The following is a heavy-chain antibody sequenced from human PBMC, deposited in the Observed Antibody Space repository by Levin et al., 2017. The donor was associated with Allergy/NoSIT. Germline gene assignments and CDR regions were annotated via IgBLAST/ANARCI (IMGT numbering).Heavy chain of an antibody. Sequence: SQTLSLPCGVYGGSFSGYWSWIRQPPGKGLEWIGEISHSGITNYNPSLESRVTMSVDTSKNQFSLKLSSVTAADTAIYYCARVPMGFKNSFDHWGQGTLVTVSS. J-gene: IGHJ5*02. V-gene: IGHV4-34*01. D-gene: IGHD1-26*01. CDR2: ISHSGIT. CDR3: ARVPMGFKNSFDH. CDR1: GGSFSGY.